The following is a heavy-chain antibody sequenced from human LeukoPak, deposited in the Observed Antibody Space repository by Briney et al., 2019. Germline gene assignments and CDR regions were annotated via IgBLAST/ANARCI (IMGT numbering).Heavy chain of an antibody. D-gene: IGHD6-19*01. Sequence: GGSLRLSCAASGFTFSSYAMSWVRLAPGKGLEWVSAISGSGGSTYYADSVKGRFTISRDNSKNTLYLQMNSLRAEDRAVYYCAKGEDKLAVSPPFDYWGQGTLVTVSS. V-gene: IGHV3-23*01. J-gene: IGHJ4*02. CDR2: ISGSGGST. CDR1: GFTFSSYA. CDR3: AKGEDKLAVSPPFDY.